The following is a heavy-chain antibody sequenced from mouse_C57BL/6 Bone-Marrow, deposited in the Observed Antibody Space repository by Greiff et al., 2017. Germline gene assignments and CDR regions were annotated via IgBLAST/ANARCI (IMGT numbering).Heavy chain of an antibody. CDR1: GFNIKDYY. CDR3: ALYYYGSSLDY. CDR2: IDPEDGET. V-gene: IGHV14-2*01. Sequence: VQLQQSGAELVKPGASVKLSCTASGFNIKDYYMHWVKQRTEQGLEWIGRIDPEDGETKSAPKFPGKATITADTSSNTAYLQLSSLTSEDTAVYYCALYYYGSSLDYWGQGTTLTVSS. D-gene: IGHD1-1*01. J-gene: IGHJ2*01.